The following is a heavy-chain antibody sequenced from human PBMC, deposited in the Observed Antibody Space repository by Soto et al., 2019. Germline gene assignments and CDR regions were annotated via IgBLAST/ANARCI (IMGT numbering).Heavy chain of an antibody. J-gene: IGHJ4*02. CDR3: ARRTDYYASSGTFDY. CDR2: IYHSGST. CDR1: GGSISSNNW. Sequence: QVQLQESGPGLVKPSGTLSLTCAVSGGSISSNNWWSWVRQPPGKGLEWIGEIYHSGSTNYNPSLDSRLTVLVAKSKNKFSLHLRSVTAADTAVYYWARRTDYYASSGTFDYWGQGTLVTVSS. D-gene: IGHD3-22*01. V-gene: IGHV4-4*02.